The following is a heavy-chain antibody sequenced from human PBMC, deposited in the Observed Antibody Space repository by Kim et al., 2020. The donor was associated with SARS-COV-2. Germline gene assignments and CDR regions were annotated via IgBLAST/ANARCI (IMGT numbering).Heavy chain of an antibody. CDR3: AKGGRQVRAGWGNYYFDY. CDR2: ISGSGGST. CDR1: GFTFSSYA. J-gene: IGHJ4*02. Sequence: GGSLRLSCAASGFTFSSYAMSWVRQAPGKGLEWVSAISGSGGSTYYADSVKGRFTISRDNSKNTLYLQMNSLRAEDTAVYYCAKGGRQVRAGWGNYYFDYWGQGTLVTVSS. D-gene: IGHD3-16*01. V-gene: IGHV3-23*01.